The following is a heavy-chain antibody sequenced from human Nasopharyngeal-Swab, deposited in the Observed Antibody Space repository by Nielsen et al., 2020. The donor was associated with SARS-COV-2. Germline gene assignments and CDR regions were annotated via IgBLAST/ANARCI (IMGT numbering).Heavy chain of an antibody. J-gene: IGHJ4*02. V-gene: IGHV3-7*04. CDR3: ARGDILTPYYFDY. Sequence: GESLKTSCAASGFTFSSYWMSWVRQAPGKGLEWVANIKQDGSEKYYVDSVKGRFTISRDNAKNSLYLQMNSLRAEDTAVYYCARGDILTPYYFDYWGQGTLVTVSS. D-gene: IGHD3-9*01. CDR2: IKQDGSEK. CDR1: GFTFSSYW.